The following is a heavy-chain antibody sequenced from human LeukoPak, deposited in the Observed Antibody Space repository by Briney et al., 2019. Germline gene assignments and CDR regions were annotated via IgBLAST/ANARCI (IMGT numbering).Heavy chain of an antibody. V-gene: IGHV4-34*01. CDR3: ARGLGYYDD. CDR2: INHSGST. Sequence: SETLSLTCTVSGGSISSYYWSWIRQPPGKGLEWIGEINHSGSTNYNPSLKSRVTISVDTSKNQFSLKLSSVTAADTAVYYCARGLGYYDDWGQGTLVTVSS. J-gene: IGHJ4*02. CDR1: GGSISSYY.